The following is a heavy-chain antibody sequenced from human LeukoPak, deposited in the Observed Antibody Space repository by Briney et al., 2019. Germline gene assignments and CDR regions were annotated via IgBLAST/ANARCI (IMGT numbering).Heavy chain of an antibody. J-gene: IGHJ3*02. V-gene: IGHV3-21*01. CDR1: GFTFSTYS. CDR3: ANGYTSTYYNALDI. Sequence: GGSLRLSCAASGFTFSTYSMNWVRQAPGKGLEWVSSISSSSTYIYYADSVKSRFTISRDNAKNTLYLQMSSLRVEDTAVYYCANGYTSTYYNALDIRGQGTMVTVSS. D-gene: IGHD3-16*01. CDR2: ISSSSTYI.